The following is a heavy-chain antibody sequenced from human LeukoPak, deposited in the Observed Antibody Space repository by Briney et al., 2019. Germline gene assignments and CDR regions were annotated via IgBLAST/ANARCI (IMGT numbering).Heavy chain of an antibody. J-gene: IGHJ4*02. CDR1: GFTFSSYS. D-gene: IGHD3-10*01. Sequence: GGSLRLSCAASGFTFSSYSMNWVRQAPGKGLEWVSYISSSSSTIYYADSVKGRFTISRDNAKNSLYLQMNSLRAEDTAVYYCARNRSPTWDYWGQGTLVTVSS. CDR3: ARNRSPTWDY. V-gene: IGHV3-48*01. CDR2: ISSSSSTI.